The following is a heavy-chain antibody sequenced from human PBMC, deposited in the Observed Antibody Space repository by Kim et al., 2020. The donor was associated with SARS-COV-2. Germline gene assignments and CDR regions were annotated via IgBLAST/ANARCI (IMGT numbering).Heavy chain of an antibody. CDR2: IYYSGST. CDR1: GGSISSSSYY. V-gene: IGHV4-39*01. CDR3: ATRTDSSSWYSYFDY. J-gene: IGHJ4*01. D-gene: IGHD6-13*01. Sequence: SETLSLTCTVSGGSISSSSYYWGWIRQPPGKGLEWIGSIYYSGSTYYNPSLKSRVTISVDTSKNQFSLKLSSVTAADTAVYYCATRTDSSSWYSYFDYWG.